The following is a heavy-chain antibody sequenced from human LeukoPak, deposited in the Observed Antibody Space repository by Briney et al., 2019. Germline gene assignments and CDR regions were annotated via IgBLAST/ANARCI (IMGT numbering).Heavy chain of an antibody. CDR3: AKERGDSSGDYYPPGWFDP. CDR2: IRYDGSNK. V-gene: IGHV3-30*02. J-gene: IGHJ5*02. CDR1: GFTFSSYS. Sequence: QPGGSLRLSCAASGFTFSSYSMNWVRQAPGKGLEWVAFIRYDGSNKYYEDSVKGRFTISRDNSKNTLYLQVNSLRTEDTAVYYCAKERGDSSGDYYPPGWFDPWGQGTLVTVSS. D-gene: IGHD3-22*01.